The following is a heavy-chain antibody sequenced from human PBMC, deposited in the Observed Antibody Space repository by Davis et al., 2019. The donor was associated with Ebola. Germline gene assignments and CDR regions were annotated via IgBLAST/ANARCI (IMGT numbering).Heavy chain of an antibody. CDR1: GGSFSGYY. J-gene: IGHJ4*02. Sequence: PSETLSLTCAVYGGSFSGYYWSWIRQPPGKGLEWIGETNHSGSMNYNPSLKSRVTISVDTSKNQFSLKLSSVTAADTAVYYCARGRGAMVRGAIDYWGQGTLVTVSS. V-gene: IGHV4-34*01. D-gene: IGHD3-10*01. CDR3: ARGRGAMVRGAIDY. CDR2: TNHSGSM.